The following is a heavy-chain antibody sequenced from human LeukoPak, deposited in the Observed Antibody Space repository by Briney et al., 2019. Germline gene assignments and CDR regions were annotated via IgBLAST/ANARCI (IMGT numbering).Heavy chain of an antibody. Sequence: GGSLRLSCAASGFTFSSYAMSWVRQAPGKGLEWVSAISGSGGSTYYADSVKGRFTISRDNSKNTLYLQMNSLRAEDTAVYYCAKDLVLRFLEWLPNNWFGPWGQGTLVTVSS. D-gene: IGHD3-3*01. CDR2: ISGSGGST. CDR3: AKDLVLRFLEWLPNNWFGP. J-gene: IGHJ5*02. CDR1: GFTFSSYA. V-gene: IGHV3-23*01.